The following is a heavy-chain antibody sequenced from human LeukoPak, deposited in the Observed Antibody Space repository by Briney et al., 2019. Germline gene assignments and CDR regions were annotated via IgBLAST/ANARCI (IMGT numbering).Heavy chain of an antibody. V-gene: IGHV4-34*01. Sequence: PSETLSLTCAVYGGSFSGYYWSWIRQPPGKGLEWIGEINHSGSTNYNPSLKSRVTISVDTSKNQFSLKLSSVTAADTAVYYCARAMTYYYGSGSYYTPWGQGTLVTVSS. D-gene: IGHD3-10*01. J-gene: IGHJ4*02. CDR3: ARAMTYYYGSGSYYTP. CDR2: INHSGST. CDR1: GGSFSGYY.